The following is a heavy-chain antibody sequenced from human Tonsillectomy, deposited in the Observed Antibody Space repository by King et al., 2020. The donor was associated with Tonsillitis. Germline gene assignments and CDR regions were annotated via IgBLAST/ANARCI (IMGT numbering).Heavy chain of an antibody. J-gene: IGHJ4*02. Sequence: QLQESGPGLVKPSETLSLTCSVSGDSTISNSYFWAWIRQPPGKGLEWIGNIYYSGSTYYHPSLRSRVTISVDTSKNQFSLKLSSVTASDTAVYYCARLFSVYRSTWSFDNWGRGTLVTVSS. CDR1: GDSTISNSYF. D-gene: IGHD6-13*01. CDR2: IYYSGST. V-gene: IGHV4-39*01. CDR3: ARLFSVYRSTWSFDN.